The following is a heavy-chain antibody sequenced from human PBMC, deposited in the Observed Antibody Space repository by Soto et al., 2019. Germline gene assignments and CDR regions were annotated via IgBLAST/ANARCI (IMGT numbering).Heavy chain of an antibody. CDR3: AREPRITIFGVVITEDY. J-gene: IGHJ4*02. CDR2: ISSSSSTI. CDR1: GFTFSSYS. V-gene: IGHV3-48*02. D-gene: IGHD3-3*01. Sequence: EVQLVESGGGLVQPGGSLRLSCEASGFTFSSYSMNWVRQAPGKGLEWVSYISSSSSTIYYADSVKGRFTISRDNAKNSLYLQMNSLRDEDTAVYYCAREPRITIFGVVITEDYWGQGTLVTVSS.